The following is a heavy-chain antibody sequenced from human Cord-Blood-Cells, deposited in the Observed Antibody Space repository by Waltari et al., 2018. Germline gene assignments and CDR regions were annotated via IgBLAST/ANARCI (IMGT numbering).Heavy chain of an antibody. CDR3: ATDSELGIYAFDI. CDR1: GYTLTELS. V-gene: IGHV1-24*01. Sequence: QVQLVQSGAEVQKPGASVKVSCKVSGYTLTELSMHWVRQAPGKGLEWMGGFETEDGETIDEQKFQGRVTRTEDTSTDTAYMELSSLRSEDTAVYYCATDSELGIYAFDIWGQGTMVTVSS. J-gene: IGHJ3*02. CDR2: FETEDGET. D-gene: IGHD7-27*01.